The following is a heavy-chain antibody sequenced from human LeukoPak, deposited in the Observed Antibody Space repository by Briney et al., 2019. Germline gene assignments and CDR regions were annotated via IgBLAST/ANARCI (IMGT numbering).Heavy chain of an antibody. J-gene: IGHJ5*02. CDR1: GFAFSRSW. D-gene: IGHD3-16*01. CDR3: ASQSFARFDP. Sequence: GGSLRLSCVASGFAFSRSWMSWVRQAPGKGLEWVGNIQPDGSEQYPVDSVKGRFTISRDDSRNSLFLQMSSLRVEDTAVYYCASQSFARFDPWGQGTLVTVSS. V-gene: IGHV3-7*01. CDR2: IQPDGSEQ.